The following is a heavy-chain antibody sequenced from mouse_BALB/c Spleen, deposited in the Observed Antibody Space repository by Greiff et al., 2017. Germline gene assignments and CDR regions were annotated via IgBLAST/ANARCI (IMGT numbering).Heavy chain of an antibody. CDR3: ALNWDGYYFDY. D-gene: IGHD4-1*01. J-gene: IGHJ2*01. CDR2: IYPYNGGT. CDR1: GYTFTDYN. Sequence: EVKLLESGPELVKPGASVKISCKASGYTFTDYNMHWVKQSHGKSLEWIGYIYPYNGGTGYNQKFKSKATLTVDNSSSTAYMELRSLTSEDSAVYYCALNWDGYYFDYWGQGTTLTVSS. V-gene: IGHV1S29*02.